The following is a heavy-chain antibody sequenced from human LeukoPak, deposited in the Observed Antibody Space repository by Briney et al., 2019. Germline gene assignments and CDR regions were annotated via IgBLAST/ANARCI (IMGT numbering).Heavy chain of an antibody. V-gene: IGHV3-74*01. CDR2: IISDGSSI. CDR1: GFTLSSYW. J-gene: IGHJ4*02. D-gene: IGHD3-16*01. CDR3: AKGDYFDY. Sequence: TGGSLRLSCAASGFTLSSYWMHWVRQVPGQGLVWVSRIISDGSSISYADSVKGRFTISRDNAKNTLYLQMNSLRAEDTAVFYCAKGDYFDYWGQGTLVTVSS.